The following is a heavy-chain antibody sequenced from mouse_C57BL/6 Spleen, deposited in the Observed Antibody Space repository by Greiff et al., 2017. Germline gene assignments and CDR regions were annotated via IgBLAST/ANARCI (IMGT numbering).Heavy chain of an antibody. CDR3: TRRRVSYYYGNYGGAMDY. CDR1: GYTFTSYW. V-gene: IGHV1-55*01. Sequence: VQLQQPGAELVKPGASVKMSCKASGYTFTSYWITWVKQRPGQGLEWIGDIYPGSGSTNYNEKFKSKATLTVDPSSSTAYMQLSSLTSEDSAVYYWTRRRVSYYYGNYGGAMDYWGQGTSVTVSS. J-gene: IGHJ4*01. CDR2: IYPGSGST. D-gene: IGHD2-1*01.